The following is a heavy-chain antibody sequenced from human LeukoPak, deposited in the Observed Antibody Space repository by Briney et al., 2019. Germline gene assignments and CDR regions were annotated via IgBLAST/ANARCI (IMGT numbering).Heavy chain of an antibody. V-gene: IGHV3-23*01. D-gene: IGHD5-12*01. J-gene: IGHJ3*02. CDR1: GFTFSSYA. Sequence: GGSLRLSCSVSGFTFSSYAMSWVRQAPGKGLEWVSAISGSGGSTYYADSVKGRFTISRDNSKNTLYLQMNSLRAEDTAVYYCAGAVDIAPKDLDIWGQGTMVTVSS. CDR2: ISGSGGST. CDR3: AGAVDIAPKDLDI.